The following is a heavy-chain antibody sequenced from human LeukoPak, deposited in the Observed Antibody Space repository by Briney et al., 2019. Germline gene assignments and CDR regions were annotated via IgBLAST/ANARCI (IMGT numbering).Heavy chain of an antibody. J-gene: IGHJ3*01. V-gene: IGHV3-48*03. D-gene: IGHD3-22*01. CDR3: ARDSIPGYDSSGYMVAFDL. CDR2: ISSSGSTI. CDR1: GFIFTTYE. Sequence: GGSLRLSCAASGFIFTTYEMNWVRQAPGKGLEWVSYISSSGSTIYYADSVKGRFTISRDNAQNSLYLQMNSLRAEDTAVYYCARDSIPGYDSSGYMVAFDLWGQGTMVTVSS.